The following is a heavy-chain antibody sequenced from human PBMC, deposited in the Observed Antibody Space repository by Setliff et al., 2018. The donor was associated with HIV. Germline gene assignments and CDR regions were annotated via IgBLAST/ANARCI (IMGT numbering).Heavy chain of an antibody. D-gene: IGHD7-27*01. CDR3: ARVPNWGSAPFAYDV. J-gene: IGHJ2*01. V-gene: IGHV4-31*03. CDR1: GASISSGGYY. CDR2: ILDSGST. Sequence: LSLTCTVSGASISSGGYYWNWTRQLPGKGLEWIGYILDSGSTYYNPSLRGRLSMSIDTSANQFSVELTSVTAADTALYFCARVPNWGSAPFAYDVWGRGTLVTVSS.